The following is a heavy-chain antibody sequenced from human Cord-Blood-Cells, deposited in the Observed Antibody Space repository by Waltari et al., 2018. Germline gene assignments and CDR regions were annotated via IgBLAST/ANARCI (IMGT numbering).Heavy chain of an antibody. D-gene: IGHD6-13*01. J-gene: IGHJ5*02. V-gene: IGHV5-51*01. CDR3: ARRRVVAAAASNWFDP. CDR1: GSSFTSYW. CDR2: IYPGDSDT. Sequence: EVQLVQSGAEVKKPGESLKISCKGSGSSFTSYWIGWVRPMPGKGLEWMGIIYPGDSDTRYSPSVQGQVTISADKSISTAYLQWSSLKAADTAMYYCARRRVVAAAASNWFDPWGQGTLVTVSS.